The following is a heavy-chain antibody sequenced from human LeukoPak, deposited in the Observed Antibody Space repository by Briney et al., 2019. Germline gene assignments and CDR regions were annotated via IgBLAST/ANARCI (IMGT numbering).Heavy chain of an antibody. CDR1: GSSISSGGYY. D-gene: IGHD4-17*01. CDR3: ARMRPAQYGDYFDY. J-gene: IGHJ4*02. Sequence: PSQTLSLTCTVTGSSISSGGYYWSWIRQHPGKGLEWIGYIYYSGSTYYNPSLKSRVTISVDTSKNQFSLKLSSVTAADTAVYYCARMRPAQYGDYFDYWGQGTLVTVSS. V-gene: IGHV4-31*03. CDR2: IYYSGST.